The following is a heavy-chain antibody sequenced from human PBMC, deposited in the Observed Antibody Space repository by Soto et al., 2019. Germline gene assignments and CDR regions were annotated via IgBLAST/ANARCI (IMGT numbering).Heavy chain of an antibody. J-gene: IGHJ3*02. V-gene: IGHV4-30-2*01. CDR2: ISHSGGT. CDR1: GDSISSGGYT. Sequence: SETLSLTCDVSGDSISSGGYTWSWIRQPPGKGLEWIGYISHSGGTYYNPSLKSRATISADTSKNQFSLKLSSVTAADTAVYYCATPGLWSDAFDIWRQGTMVTVSS. D-gene: IGHD5-18*01. CDR3: ATPGLWSDAFDI.